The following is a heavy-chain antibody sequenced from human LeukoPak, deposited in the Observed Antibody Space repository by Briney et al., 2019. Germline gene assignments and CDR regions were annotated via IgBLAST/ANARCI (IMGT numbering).Heavy chain of an antibody. V-gene: IGHV1-18*01. J-gene: IGHJ4*02. CDR2: ISASNGNT. D-gene: IGHD1-7*01. CDR3: ARDHSNWNYAPDF. CDR1: GYTFTRYG. Sequence: ASVKVSCKASGYTFTRYGISWVRQAPGQGLQWLGWISASNGNTNYAQKFRDRVTMSTDTSTGTAYLDVRSLTSDDTAVYYCARDHSNWNYAPDFWGQGTLDIVSS.